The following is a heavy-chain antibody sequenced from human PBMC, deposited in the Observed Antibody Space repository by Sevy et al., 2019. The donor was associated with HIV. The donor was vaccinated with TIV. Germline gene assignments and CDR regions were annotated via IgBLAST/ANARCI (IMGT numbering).Heavy chain of an antibody. CDR1: GFAFSSYT. CDR2: ISSSSDYI. CDR3: AKDTRDGYYDY. J-gene: IGHJ4*02. Sequence: GGSLRLSCAASGFAFSSYTMNWVRQAPGKGLEWVSSISSSSDYIYYADSVRGRFTISRDNSKNTLYLQMNSLRAEDTAVYYCAKDTRDGYYDYWGQGTLVTVSS. V-gene: IGHV3-21*01.